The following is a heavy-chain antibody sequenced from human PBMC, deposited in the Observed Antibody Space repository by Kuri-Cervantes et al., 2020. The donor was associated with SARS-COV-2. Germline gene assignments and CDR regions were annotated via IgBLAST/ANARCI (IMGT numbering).Heavy chain of an antibody. D-gene: IGHD3-22*01. Sequence: ESLKISCSVSGGSISSRSYCWGWIRQPPGKGLEWIGSIYYSGSTNYNPTLKSRVTISVDTSTNQFFLNLTSVTAADTAVYYCARQGGYYGMDVWGQGTTVTVSS. V-gene: IGHV4-39*01. CDR3: ARQGGYYGMDV. CDR2: IYYSGST. CDR1: GGSISSRSYC. J-gene: IGHJ6*02.